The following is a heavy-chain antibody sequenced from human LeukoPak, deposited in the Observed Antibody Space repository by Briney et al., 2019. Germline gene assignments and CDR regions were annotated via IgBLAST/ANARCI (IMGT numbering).Heavy chain of an antibody. CDR1: GYTFTSYD. CDR2: MNPNSGNT. V-gene: IGHV1-8*03. CDR3: ARGREQVLQDAFDI. D-gene: IGHD1/OR15-1a*01. Sequence: GASVKVSCKASGYTFTSYDINWVRQATGQGLEWMGWMNPNSGNTGYAQKFQGRVTITRNTSISTAYMELSSPRSEDTAVYYCARGREQVLQDAFDIWGQGTMVTVSS. J-gene: IGHJ3*02.